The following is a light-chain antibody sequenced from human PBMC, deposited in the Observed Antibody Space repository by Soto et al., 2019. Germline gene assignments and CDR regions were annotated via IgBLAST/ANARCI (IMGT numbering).Light chain of an antibody. J-gene: IGKJ4*01. CDR2: DAS. CDR1: QNVGRS. Sequence: EIVLTQSPATLSLSPGERATLSCRASQNVGRSLAWYQQKPGQAPRLRINDASNRATAIPDRFSGSGSGTDFTLTISSLEPEDFAVYYCQQRSAWPLTFGGGTKVEVK. CDR3: QQRSAWPLT. V-gene: IGKV3-11*01.